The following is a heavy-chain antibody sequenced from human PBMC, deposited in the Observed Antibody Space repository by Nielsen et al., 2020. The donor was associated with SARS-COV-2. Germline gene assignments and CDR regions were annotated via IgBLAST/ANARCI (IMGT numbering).Heavy chain of an antibody. CDR1: GITFDSAW. CDR3: ARQGVRGLTYHYYGMDV. Sequence: SCAASGITFDSAWMTWVHQAPEKGLEWVGRMKSKTDGGATDYAAPVKGRFTISRDDSKSTVFLQMNSLRIEDTAVYYCARQGVRGLTYHYYGMDVWGQGTTVTVSS. V-gene: IGHV3-15*01. D-gene: IGHD3-10*01. J-gene: IGHJ6*02. CDR2: MKSKTDGGAT.